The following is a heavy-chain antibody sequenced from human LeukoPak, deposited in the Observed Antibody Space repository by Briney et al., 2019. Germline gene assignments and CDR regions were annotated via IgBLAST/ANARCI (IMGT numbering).Heavy chain of an antibody. CDR3: AKGRYCSSTSCSRPWNWFDP. CDR1: GFTFSSYA. Sequence: GGSLRLSCAASGFTFSSYAMSWVRQAPGKGLEWVSAISGSGGGTYYADSVKGRFTISRDNSKNTLYLQMNSLRAEDTAVYYCAKGRYCSSTSCSRPWNWFDPWGQGTLVTVSS. V-gene: IGHV3-23*01. D-gene: IGHD2-2*01. CDR2: ISGSGGGT. J-gene: IGHJ5*02.